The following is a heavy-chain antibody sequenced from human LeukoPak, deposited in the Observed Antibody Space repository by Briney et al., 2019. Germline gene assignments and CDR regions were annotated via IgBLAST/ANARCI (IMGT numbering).Heavy chain of an antibody. V-gene: IGHV3-30*04. CDR3: ARDDRMVAYHPRFDY. J-gene: IGHJ4*02. D-gene: IGHD2-8*02. CDR1: GFTFSSYA. Sequence: GGSLRLSCAASGFTFSSYAMHWVRQAPGKGLEWVAVISYDGSNKYYADSVKGRFTISRDNSKNTLYLQMNSLRAEDTAVYYCARDDRMVAYHPRFDYWGQGTLVTVSS. CDR2: ISYDGSNK.